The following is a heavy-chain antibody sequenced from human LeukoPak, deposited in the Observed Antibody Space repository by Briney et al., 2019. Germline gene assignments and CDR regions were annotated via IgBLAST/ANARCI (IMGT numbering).Heavy chain of an antibody. CDR3: ARSSRYSYGLGSYYFDY. D-gene: IGHD5-18*01. J-gene: IGHJ4*02. CDR1: GGTFSSYA. CDR2: IIPIFGTA. Sequence: SVKVSCKASGGTFSSYAISWVRQAPGQGLEWMGGIIPIFGTANYAQKFQGRVTITTDESTSTAYMELSSLRSEDTAVHYCARSSRYSYGLGSYYFDYWGQGTLVTVSS. V-gene: IGHV1-69*05.